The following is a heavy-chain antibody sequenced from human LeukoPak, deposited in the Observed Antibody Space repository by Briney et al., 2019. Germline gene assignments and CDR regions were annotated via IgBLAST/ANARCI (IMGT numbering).Heavy chain of an antibody. CDR1: GGTFSSYA. D-gene: IGHD2-2*01. J-gene: IGHJ4*02. V-gene: IGHV1-18*01. CDR3: ARYCSSTSCYAGFDY. CDR2: ISAYNGNT. Sequence: ASVKVSCKASGGTFSSYAISWVRQAPGQGLEWMGWISAYNGNTNYAQKLQGRVTMTTDTSTSTAYMELRSLRSDDTAVYYCARYCSSTSCYAGFDYWGQGTLVTVSS.